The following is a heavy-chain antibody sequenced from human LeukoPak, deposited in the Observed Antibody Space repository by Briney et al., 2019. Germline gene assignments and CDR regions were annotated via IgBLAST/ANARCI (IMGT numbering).Heavy chain of an antibody. CDR2: ISGSGGST. CDR1: GFTFSSYA. D-gene: IGHD3-10*01. V-gene: IGHV3-23*01. CDR3: VLWFGELLSPLYYMDV. Sequence: PGGSLRLSCAASGFTFSSYAMSWVRQAPGKGLEWVSAISGSGGSTYYADSVKGRFIISRDNSKNTLYLQMNSLRAEDTAVYYCVLWFGELLSPLYYMDVWGKGTTVTVSS. J-gene: IGHJ6*03.